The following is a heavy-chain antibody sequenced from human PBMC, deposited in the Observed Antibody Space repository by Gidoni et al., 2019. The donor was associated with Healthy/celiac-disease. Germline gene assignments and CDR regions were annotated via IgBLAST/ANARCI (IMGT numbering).Heavy chain of an antibody. CDR2: ISSSGSTI. J-gene: IGHJ4*02. CDR3: ARVYSYGYFDY. D-gene: IGHD5-18*01. Sequence: QLVESGGGLVQPGGSLRLSCAASGFTFSSYEMNWVRQAPGKGLEWVSYISSSGSTIYYADSVKGRFTISRDNAKNALYLQMNSLRAEDTAVYYCARVYSYGYFDYWGQGTLVTVPS. CDR1: GFTFSSYE. V-gene: IGHV3-48*03.